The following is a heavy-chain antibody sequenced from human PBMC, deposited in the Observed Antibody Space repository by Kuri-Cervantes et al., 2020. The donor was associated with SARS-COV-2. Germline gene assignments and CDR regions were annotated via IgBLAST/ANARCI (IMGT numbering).Heavy chain of an antibody. CDR3: ARDRGYCSSTSCFFDY. CDR2: ISYDGSNK. CDR1: GFTFSSYA. D-gene: IGHD2-2*01. J-gene: IGHJ4*02. V-gene: IGHV3-30*14. Sequence: LSLTCAASGFTFSSYAMHWVRQAPGKGLEWVAVISYDGSNKYYADSVKGRFTISRDNSKNTLYLQMNSLRAEDTAVYYCARDRGYCSSTSCFFDYWGRGTLVTVSS.